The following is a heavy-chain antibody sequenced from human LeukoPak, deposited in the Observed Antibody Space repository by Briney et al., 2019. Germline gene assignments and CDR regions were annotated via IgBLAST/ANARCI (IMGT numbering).Heavy chain of an antibody. D-gene: IGHD4-17*01. V-gene: IGHV1-2*02. CDR3: AREDGDYEGVWFDP. CDR1: GYTFTGYY. CDR2: INPNSGGT. Sequence: ASVKVSCKASGYTFTGYYMHWVRQDPGQGLEWMGWINPNSGGTNYAQKFQGRVTMTRDTSISTAYMELSRLRSDDTAVYYCAREDGDYEGVWFDPWGQGTLVTVSS. J-gene: IGHJ5*02.